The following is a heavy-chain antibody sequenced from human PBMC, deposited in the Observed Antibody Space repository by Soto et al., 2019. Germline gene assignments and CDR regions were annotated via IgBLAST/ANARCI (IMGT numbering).Heavy chain of an antibody. J-gene: IGHJ4*02. V-gene: IGHV1-69*08. CDR2: LIPILGIA. Sequence: QVQLVQSGAEVKKPGSSVKVSCKASGGTFSSYTINWVRQAPGQGLEWMGRLIPILGIANFAQKFQGRVTITADKSKSTAYMKLSTLRSDATAAYYCARDHLHRGYASRHDYWGQGTLVTVSS. CDR3: ARDHLHRGYASRHDY. D-gene: IGHD5-12*01. CDR1: GGTFSSYT.